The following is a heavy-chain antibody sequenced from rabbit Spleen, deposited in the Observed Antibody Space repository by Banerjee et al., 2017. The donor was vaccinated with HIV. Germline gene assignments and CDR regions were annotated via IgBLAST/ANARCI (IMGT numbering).Heavy chain of an antibody. Sequence: QEQLEESGGDLVKPEGSLTLTCKASGFSFSGDYWTSWVRQAPGKGLEWVACIWGGRSGYTAYASWAKGRFPISKPSSTTMSLQMTSLTAAYTATYFCARGANDDGAGSDFWGPGTLVTVS. V-gene: IGHV1S45*01. CDR1: GFSFSGDYW. D-gene: IGHD3-1*01. CDR3: ARGANDDGAGSDF. J-gene: IGHJ6*01. CDR2: IWGGRSGYT.